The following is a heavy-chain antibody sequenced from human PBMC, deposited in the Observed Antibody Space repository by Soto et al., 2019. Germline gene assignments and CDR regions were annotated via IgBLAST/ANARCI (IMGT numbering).Heavy chain of an antibody. V-gene: IGHV3-30-3*01. CDR1: GFTLSTYA. J-gene: IGHJ4*02. CDR2: ISYDGSRT. D-gene: IGHD3-22*01. Sequence: QVQVVESGGGVVQPGRSLRLSCAASGFTLSTYAMHWFRQAPGKGLEWLAVISYDGSRTHYAGSMEGRFTIYRDTSKNPLYLQMNSLRTEDTAEYVCGIENNSGYYRTADYGGQGTLVTVSS. CDR3: GIENNSGYYRTADY.